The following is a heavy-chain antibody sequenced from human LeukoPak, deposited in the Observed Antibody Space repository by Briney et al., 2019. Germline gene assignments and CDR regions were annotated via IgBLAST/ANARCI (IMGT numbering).Heavy chain of an antibody. J-gene: IGHJ4*02. CDR1: GFTVSSSY. CDR3: ARGPGDFDWLGYPDY. Sequence: GGSLRLSCAASGFTVSSSYMSWVRQAPGKGLEWVSVFYSGGKTYYTDSVKGRFTISRDNSKNTLYLQMNSLRAEDTAVYYCARGPGDFDWLGYPDYWGQGTLVTVSS. V-gene: IGHV3-53*05. CDR2: FYSGGKT. D-gene: IGHD3-9*01.